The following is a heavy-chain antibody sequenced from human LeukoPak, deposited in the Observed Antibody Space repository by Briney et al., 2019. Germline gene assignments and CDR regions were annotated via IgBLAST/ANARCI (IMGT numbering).Heavy chain of an antibody. Sequence: SETLSLTCTVSGGSISSSSYYWGWIRQPPGKGLEWIGSIYYSGSTYYNPSLKSRVTISVDTSKNQSSLKLSSVTAADTAVYYCARLRDIVVVPAGWFDPWGQGTLVTVSS. J-gene: IGHJ5*02. V-gene: IGHV4-39*01. CDR1: GGSISSSSYY. CDR2: IYYSGST. CDR3: ARLRDIVVVPAGWFDP. D-gene: IGHD2-2*01.